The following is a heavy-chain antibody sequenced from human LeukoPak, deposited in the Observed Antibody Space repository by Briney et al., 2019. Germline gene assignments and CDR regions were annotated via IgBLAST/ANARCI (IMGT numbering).Heavy chain of an antibody. Sequence: GASVKVSCKASGYTFTSYGMHWVRQAPGQRLEWMGWINAGNGNTKYSQKFQGRVTITRDTSASTAYMELSSLRSEDTAVYYCARVDGGYAVHYYYCMDVWGKGTTVTVSS. CDR3: ARVDGGYAVHYYYCMDV. CDR2: INAGNGNT. V-gene: IGHV1-3*01. D-gene: IGHD5-12*01. CDR1: GYTFTSYG. J-gene: IGHJ6*04.